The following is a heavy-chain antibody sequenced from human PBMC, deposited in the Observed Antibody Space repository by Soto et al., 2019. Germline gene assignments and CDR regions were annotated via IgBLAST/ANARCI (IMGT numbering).Heavy chain of an antibody. CDR3: AREATMVRGVIITSPAWYYYYGMDV. V-gene: IGHV1-8*01. D-gene: IGHD3-10*01. Sequence: ASVKVSCKASGYTFTSYDINWVRQATGQGLEWMGWMNPNSGKANYAQKFQGRVTITRNKSMSTAYMELSSLRSEDTAVYYCAREATMVRGVIITSPAWYYYYGMDVWGQGTTVTVSS. J-gene: IGHJ6*02. CDR1: GYTFTSYD. CDR2: MNPNSGKA.